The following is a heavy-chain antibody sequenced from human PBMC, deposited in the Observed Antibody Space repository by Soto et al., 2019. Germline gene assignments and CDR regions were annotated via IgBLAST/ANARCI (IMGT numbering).Heavy chain of an antibody. CDR2: INHSGST. Sequence: QVQLQQWGAGLLKPPETLSLTCIVYGGSVSNYYWYWIRQPPGKGLEWIGEINHSGSTNYNPSLKSRLTISVDTSKNQFSLKLGSVTAADTAVYYCARGKMAGDAFDIWGQGTMVTVSS. V-gene: IGHV4-34*01. J-gene: IGHJ3*02. CDR3: ARGKMAGDAFDI. D-gene: IGHD6-19*01. CDR1: GGSVSNYY.